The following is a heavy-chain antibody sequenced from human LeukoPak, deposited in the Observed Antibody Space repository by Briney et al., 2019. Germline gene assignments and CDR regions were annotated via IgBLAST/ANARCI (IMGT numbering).Heavy chain of an antibody. Sequence: GGSLRLSCAASGFTFSSHSMNWVRQAPGKGLEWVSSISSSSSYLYYADSVKGRFTISRDNAKNSLYLQMNSLRAEDTAVYYCARGGVATRYYYMDVWGKGTTVTVSS. V-gene: IGHV3-21*01. CDR1: GFTFSSHS. CDR3: ARGGVATRYYYMDV. D-gene: IGHD5-12*01. J-gene: IGHJ6*03. CDR2: ISSSSSYL.